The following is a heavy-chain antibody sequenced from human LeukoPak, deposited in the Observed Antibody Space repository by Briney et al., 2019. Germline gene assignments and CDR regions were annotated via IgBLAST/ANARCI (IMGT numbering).Heavy chain of an antibody. CDR2: IYPGDPDT. V-gene: IGHV5-51*01. D-gene: IGHD5-12*01. CDR3: ARHASPYSGYDYGAEFDY. CDR1: GHIFNNYW. J-gene: IGHJ4*02. Sequence: PGESLKISCKASGHIFNNYWIGWVRQQPGEGLEWMGLIYPGDPDTRYSPSFRGQVTISADKSISTAYLQWSSLKASDTAMYYCARHASPYSGYDYGAEFDYWGQGTLVTVSS.